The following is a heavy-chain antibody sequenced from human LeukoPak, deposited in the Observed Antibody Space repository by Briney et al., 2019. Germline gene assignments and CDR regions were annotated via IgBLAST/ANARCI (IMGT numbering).Heavy chain of an antibody. CDR1: GYTFTIYD. CDR2: MNPNSGNT. Sequence: RASVRVSCKGSGYTFTIYDSNWGRQAPGQGGGWGGWMNPNSGNTGYAQKFQGRVTMTRNTSISTAYMELRSLRSEDTAVYYCALVEMATISPFDYWGQGTLVTVSS. V-gene: IGHV1-8*01. CDR3: ALVEMATISPFDY. J-gene: IGHJ4*02. D-gene: IGHD5-24*01.